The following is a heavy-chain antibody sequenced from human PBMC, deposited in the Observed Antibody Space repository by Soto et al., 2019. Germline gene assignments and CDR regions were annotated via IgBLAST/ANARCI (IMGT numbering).Heavy chain of an antibody. CDR2: INPNSGVT. V-gene: IGHV1-2*04. CDR1: GYTFTGYY. Sequence: ASVKVSCKASGYTFTGYYIHWVRQAPGQGLEWMGWINPNSGVTNYAQKFKGWVTLTSDTSITTAHMELNRLRSDDTAIYYCAKGGRIAAPGVNFDSWGQGTLVTVSS. CDR3: AKGGRIAAPGVNFDS. J-gene: IGHJ4*02. D-gene: IGHD6-13*01.